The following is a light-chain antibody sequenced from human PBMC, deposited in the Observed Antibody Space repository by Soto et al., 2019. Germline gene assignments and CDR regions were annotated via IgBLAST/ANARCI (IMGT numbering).Light chain of an antibody. CDR3: QQYDTSPA. CDR2: GAS. V-gene: IGKV3-20*01. Sequence: EMVLTQSPGTLSLSPGERATLSCRASQSVSSNYLAWYQQKPGQAPRLLIKGASRRATDIPDRFSGSGSGTDFTLTISRLEPEDFAVYYCQQYDTSPAFGQGNKVEIK. CDR1: QSVSSNY. J-gene: IGKJ1*01.